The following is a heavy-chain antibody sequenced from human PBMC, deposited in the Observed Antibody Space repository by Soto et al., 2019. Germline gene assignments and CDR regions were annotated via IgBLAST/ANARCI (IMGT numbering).Heavy chain of an antibody. Sequence: GESLKISCKGSGYSFTSYWIGWVRQMPGKGLEWMGIIYPGDSDTRDSPSFQGQVTSAADKSVSTAYLLWSSLKASDTAMYYCASTFNDRGLYNFDYWGQGTLVTVSS. V-gene: IGHV5-51*01. J-gene: IGHJ4*02. D-gene: IGHD2-8*01. CDR1: GYSFTSYW. CDR3: ASTFNDRGLYNFDY. CDR2: IYPGDSDT.